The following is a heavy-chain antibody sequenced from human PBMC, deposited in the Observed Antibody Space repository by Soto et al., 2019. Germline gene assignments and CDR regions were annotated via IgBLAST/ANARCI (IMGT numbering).Heavy chain of an antibody. CDR1: GLTFSDYY. D-gene: IGHD1-26*01. CDR3: ATGRLEATVLDY. Sequence: PGGSLRLSCAASGLTFSDYYMSWIRQAPGKGLEWISYIDSSGDHIYYGDSVRGRFTISRDNAKNSLFLQMNSLRAEDTAVYYCATGRLEATVLDYWGQGTLVTVPQ. V-gene: IGHV3-11*01. J-gene: IGHJ4*02. CDR2: IDSSGDHI.